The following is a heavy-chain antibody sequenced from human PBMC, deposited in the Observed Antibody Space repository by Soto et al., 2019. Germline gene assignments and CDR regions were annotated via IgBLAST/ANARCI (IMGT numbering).Heavy chain of an antibody. V-gene: IGHV1-18*01. CDR1: GYAFTTYG. CDR2: ISAHNGNT. D-gene: IGHD1-1*01. J-gene: IGHJ4*02. CDR3: ARGRYGDY. Sequence: QVHLVQSGAEVKKPGASVKVSCKGSGYAFTTYGITWVRQAPGQGLEWMGWISAHNGNTNYAEKLQGRDPVTRDTSTSTAYLELRSLRSADTAVYYCARGRYGDYWRQGALVTVSS.